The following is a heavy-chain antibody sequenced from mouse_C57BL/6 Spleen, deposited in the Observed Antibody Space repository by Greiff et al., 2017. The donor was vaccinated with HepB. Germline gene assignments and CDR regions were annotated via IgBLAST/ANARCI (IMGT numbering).Heavy chain of an antibody. CDR3: ARGISYYYGSSYGY. V-gene: IGHV1-52*01. Sequence: QVQLQQPGAELVRPGSSVKLSCKASGYTFTSYWMHWVKQRPIQGLEWIGNIDPSDSETHYNQKFKDKATLTEDKSSSTAYMQLSSLTSEDSAVYYCARGISYYYGSSYGYWGQGTTLTVSS. CDR2: IDPSDSET. D-gene: IGHD1-1*01. CDR1: GYTFTSYW. J-gene: IGHJ2*01.